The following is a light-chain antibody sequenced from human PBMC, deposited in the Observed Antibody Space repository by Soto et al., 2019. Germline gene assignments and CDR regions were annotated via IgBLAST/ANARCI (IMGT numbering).Light chain of an antibody. J-gene: IGKJ1*01. CDR3: QKYDSAART. V-gene: IGKV1-27*01. CDR2: GAS. Sequence: DVQMTQSPSSLSASVGDRVTITCRASQGISNSLAWYQQRPGRVPKLLIYGASNLQSEVPSRFSGSGSGTDFTLTISSLQPEDVETYYCQKYDSAARTVGQGTKVDSK. CDR1: QGISNS.